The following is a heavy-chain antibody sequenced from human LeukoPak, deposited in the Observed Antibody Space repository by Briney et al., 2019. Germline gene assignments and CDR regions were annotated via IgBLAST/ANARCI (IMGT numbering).Heavy chain of an antibody. V-gene: IGHV7-4-1*02. J-gene: IGHJ4*02. CDR3: ARDRRSGSYDY. CDR2: INTNTGNP. Sequence: VSVKVSCKTSGYTFTIYSMNWVRQAPGQGLEWMGYINTNTGNPTYAQGFTGRFVFSLDTSVSTAYLQISSLEAEDTAVYYCARDRRSGSYDYWGQGTLVTVSS. CDR1: GYTFTIYS. D-gene: IGHD3-10*01.